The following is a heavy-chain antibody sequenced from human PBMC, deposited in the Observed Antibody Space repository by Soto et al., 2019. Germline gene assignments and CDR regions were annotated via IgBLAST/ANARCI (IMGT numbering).Heavy chain of an antibody. CDR1: GFTFSSYA. CDR3: ARQGRAVSSYYFDY. J-gene: IGHJ4*02. Sequence: EVQLVESGGGLVQPGGSLRLSCAASGFTFSSYAMHWVRQAPGKGLEYVSAISSNGGSTYYANSVKGRFTISRDNSTSALYRQMGRLGAEDMAVYCCARQGRAVSSYYFDYWGQGTLVTVSS. D-gene: IGHD3-10*01. V-gene: IGHV3-64*01. CDR2: ISSNGGST.